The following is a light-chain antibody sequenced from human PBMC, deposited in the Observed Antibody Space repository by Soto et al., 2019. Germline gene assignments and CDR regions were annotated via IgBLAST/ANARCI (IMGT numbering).Light chain of an antibody. CDR2: GTS. CDR3: QQYDNWPSVT. V-gene: IGKV3-15*01. J-gene: IGKJ4*01. CDR1: QSVGRS. Sequence: IVMTQSPGTLSVSPGERATLSCSASQSVGRSLAWYQQTPGQAPRLLIYGTSAGATGIPATFSGSGSGTEFTLTISSLQSEDFAIYYCQQYDNWPSVTFGGGTKVDIK.